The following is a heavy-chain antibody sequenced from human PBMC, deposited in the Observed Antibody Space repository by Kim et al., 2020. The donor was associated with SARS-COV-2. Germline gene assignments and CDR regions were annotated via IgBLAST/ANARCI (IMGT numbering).Heavy chain of an antibody. CDR2: IYYSGST. CDR1: GGSISSGGYY. V-gene: IGHV4-31*03. CDR3: ARDRGYSYGYGYYGMDV. Sequence: SETLSLTCTVSGGSISSGGYYWSWIRQHPGKGLEWIGYIYYSGSTYYNPSLKSRVTISVDTSKNQFSLKLSSVTAADTAVYYCARDRGYSYGYGYYGMDVWGQGTTVTVSS. D-gene: IGHD5-18*01. J-gene: IGHJ6*02.